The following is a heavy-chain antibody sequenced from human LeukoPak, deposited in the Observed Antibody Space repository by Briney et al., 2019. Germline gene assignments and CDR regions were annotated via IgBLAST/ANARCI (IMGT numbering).Heavy chain of an antibody. J-gene: IGHJ4*02. CDR3: ARETTGRLIAVAD. D-gene: IGHD6-19*01. V-gene: IGHV4-59*01. CDR2: ISNHGSA. Sequence: SETLSLTCTVSGASISSSYWSWIRQPPGKGLEWIGYISNHGSANYNPSLNSPVTISVGTSQNQFFLELSSVTAADTAVYYCARETTGRLIAVADWGQGTLVTVSS. CDR1: GASISSSY.